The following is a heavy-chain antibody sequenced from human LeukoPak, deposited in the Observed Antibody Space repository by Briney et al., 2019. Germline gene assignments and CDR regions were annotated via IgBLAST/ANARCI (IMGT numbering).Heavy chain of an antibody. CDR2: IISSSSVI. Sequence: GGSLRLSCADSGFTFSSYWMSWVRQAPGKGLEWISYIISSSSVIYYADSVKGRFTISRDNAKSSLYLQMNSLRAEDTAVYYCARARPGYDTPPYYFDFWGQGTLVTVSS. CDR3: ARARPGYDTPPYYFDF. CDR1: GFTFSSYW. J-gene: IGHJ4*02. D-gene: IGHD3-16*01. V-gene: IGHV3-48*01.